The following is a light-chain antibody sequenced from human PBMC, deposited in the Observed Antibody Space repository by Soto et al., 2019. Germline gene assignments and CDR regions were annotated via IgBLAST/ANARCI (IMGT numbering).Light chain of an antibody. CDR2: GAS. J-gene: IGKJ1*01. CDR3: QQYGSSPST. Sequence: EIVLTQSPGTLSLSPGERATLSCRASQSVTSSYLAWYQQTPGQAPRLLIYGASTRATAMPDRFSGSGSDTDFTLTISRLEPDDFAVYYCQQYGSSPSTFGQGTKVELK. CDR1: QSVTSSY. V-gene: IGKV3-20*01.